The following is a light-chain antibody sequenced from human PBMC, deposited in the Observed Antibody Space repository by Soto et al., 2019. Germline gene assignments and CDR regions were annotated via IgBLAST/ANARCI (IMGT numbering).Light chain of an antibody. CDR1: SSDIGAYNF. J-gene: IGLJ2*01. CDR3: TSWTTSTPMI. CDR2: DVN. V-gene: IGLV2-14*03. Sequence: QSVLTQPASVSGSPGQSITISCTGTSSDIGAYNFVSWYQQHPGKAPKLMLYDVNIRPSGVSNRLSGSKSGNTASLTISGLQAEDEADYYCTSWTTSTPMILGGGTQLTVL.